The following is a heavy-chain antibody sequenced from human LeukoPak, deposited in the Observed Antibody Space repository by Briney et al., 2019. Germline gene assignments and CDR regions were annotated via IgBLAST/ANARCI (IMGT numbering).Heavy chain of an antibody. Sequence: SETLSLTCTVSGGSISSYYWSWIRQPPGKGLEWIGYIYYSGSTNYNPSLKSRVTISVDTSKNQFTLKLSSVTAADTAVYYCARDSPYYDILTGYRPGWFDPWGQGTLVTVSS. J-gene: IGHJ5*02. D-gene: IGHD3-9*01. CDR2: IYYSGST. V-gene: IGHV4-59*01. CDR3: ARDSPYYDILTGYRPGWFDP. CDR1: GGSISSYY.